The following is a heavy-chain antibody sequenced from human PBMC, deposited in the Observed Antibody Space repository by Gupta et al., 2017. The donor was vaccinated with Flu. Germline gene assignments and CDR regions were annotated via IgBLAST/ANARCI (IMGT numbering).Heavy chain of an antibody. J-gene: IGHJ4*02. CDR3: ARAPYRSGWPDY. Sequence: QVQLVQSGAEVKKPGASVKVSCKASGYTFTGYYMHWVRQAPGQGLEWMGWINPNSGGTNEAQKVQGRVTMTRDTSIRTAYMELRRMRSDDTAVYYFARAPYRSGWPDYGGQGTMVTVSS. CDR1: GYTFTGYY. V-gene: IGHV1-2*02. CDR2: INPNSGGT. D-gene: IGHD6-19*01.